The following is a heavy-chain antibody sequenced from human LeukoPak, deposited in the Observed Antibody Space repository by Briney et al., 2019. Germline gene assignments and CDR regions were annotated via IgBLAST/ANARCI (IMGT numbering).Heavy chain of an antibody. V-gene: IGHV3-23*01. D-gene: IGHD2-15*01. J-gene: IGHJ4*02. Sequence: PGRSLRPSCASSGFTFSSYVMTWVRQAPGKGLEWVSGISGIGDSTYYADSVKGRFTISRDNSKNTVYLQMNSLRVEDTAGYYWAKGFFGVGGGLHADYWGQGTLVTVSS. CDR2: ISGIGDST. CDR3: AKGFFGVGGGLHADY. CDR1: GFTFSSYV.